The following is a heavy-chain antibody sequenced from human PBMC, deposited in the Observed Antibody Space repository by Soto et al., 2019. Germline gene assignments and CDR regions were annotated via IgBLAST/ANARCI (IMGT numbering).Heavy chain of an antibody. Sequence: VQLVESGGGLVQPGGSLRLSCTAPAFTLSNNGMNWVRQAPGKGLEWISFISIGDTSIYYADSVKGRFTISRDRAKNSLYLQMNILRDEDTAVYFCASDWGVLYNDSDRHIPNLDSWGQGTLVIVSS. CDR3: ASDWGVLYNDSDRHIPNLDS. CDR2: ISIGDTSI. CDR1: AFTLSNNG. D-gene: IGHD3-10*01. J-gene: IGHJ4*02. V-gene: IGHV3-48*02.